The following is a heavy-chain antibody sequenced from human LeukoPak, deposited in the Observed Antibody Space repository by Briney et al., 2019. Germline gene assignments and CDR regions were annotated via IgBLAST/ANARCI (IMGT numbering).Heavy chain of an antibody. CDR2: ISSSSSTI. CDR3: ARDREAAAGAFDI. Sequence: PGGSLRLSCAASGFTFSTYSMNWVRQAPGKGLEWVSYISSSSSTIYYADSVKGRFTISRDNAKNSLHLQMNSLRDEDTAVYYCARDREAAAGAFDIWGQGTMVTVSS. D-gene: IGHD6-13*01. CDR1: GFTFSTYS. V-gene: IGHV3-48*02. J-gene: IGHJ3*02.